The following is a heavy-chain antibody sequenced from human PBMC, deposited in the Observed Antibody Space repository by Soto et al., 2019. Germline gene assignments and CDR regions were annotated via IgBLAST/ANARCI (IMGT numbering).Heavy chain of an antibody. J-gene: IGHJ4*02. V-gene: IGHV3-23*01. D-gene: IGHD3-16*01. CDR3: AKDRKPEGLWPFDH. Sequence: EVLLLESGGGLVRSGGSLRLTCATSGFTFSAYTFSWVRQAPGAGLEWVSAIIQSGETFYADSVKGRFSISRDDSNNMLYLQMHSLRADDTAVYYCAKDRKPEGLWPFDHWGQGALVTVSS. CDR2: IIQSGET. CDR1: GFTFSAYT.